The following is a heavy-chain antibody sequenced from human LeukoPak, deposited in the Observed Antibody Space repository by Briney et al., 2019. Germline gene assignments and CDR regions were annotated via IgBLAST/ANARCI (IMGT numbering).Heavy chain of an antibody. V-gene: IGHV4-4*07. Sequence: SETLSLTCTVSGGSISSYYWSWIRQPAGKGLEWIGRIYTSGSTNYNPSLKSRVTMSVDTSKNQFSLKLSSVTAADTAVYYCARGIRYQEKNLWSGYSYYYGMDVWGQGTTVTVSS. D-gene: IGHD3-3*01. CDR2: IYTSGST. J-gene: IGHJ6*02. CDR3: ARGIRYQEKNLWSGYSYYYGMDV. CDR1: GGSISSYY.